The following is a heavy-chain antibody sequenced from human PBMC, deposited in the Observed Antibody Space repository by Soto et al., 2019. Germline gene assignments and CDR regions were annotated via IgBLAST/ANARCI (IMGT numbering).Heavy chain of an antibody. CDR1: GFTSSDAW. Sequence: GGSLRLSCAASGFTSSDAWMSWVRQAPGKGLEWVGRIKSNSDGATTDHAAPVKGRFTISRDDSTNMLYLQMSSLKTEDTAEYYCATADRSMVRFSHYSYYYSMDVWGQGTTVTVSS. J-gene: IGHJ6*02. CDR2: IKSNSDGATT. D-gene: IGHD5-18*01. CDR3: ATADRSMVRFSHYSYYYSMDV. V-gene: IGHV3-15*01.